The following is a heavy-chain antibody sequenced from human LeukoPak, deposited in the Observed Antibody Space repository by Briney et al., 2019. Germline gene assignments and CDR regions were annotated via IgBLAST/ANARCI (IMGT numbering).Heavy chain of an antibody. J-gene: IGHJ4*02. CDR2: ISGSGGST. V-gene: IGHV3-23*01. CDR1: GFTFSSYW. D-gene: IGHD3-22*01. Sequence: PGGSLRLSCAASGFTFSSYWMSWVRQAPGKGLEWVSTISGSGGSTYYADSVKGRFTISRDNSKNTLYLQMNSLRAEDTAVYYCAKGSPYYYDSSGYYFYFDYWGQGTLVTVSS. CDR3: AKGSPYYYDSSGYYFYFDY.